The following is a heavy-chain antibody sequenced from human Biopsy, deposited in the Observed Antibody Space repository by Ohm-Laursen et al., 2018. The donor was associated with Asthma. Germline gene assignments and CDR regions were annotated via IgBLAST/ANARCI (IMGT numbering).Heavy chain of an antibody. D-gene: IGHD3-10*01. V-gene: IGHV7-4-1*01. CDR2: INTDTGNP. CDR3: ARAAGDYYGPARPYGMDV. J-gene: IGHJ6*02. CDR1: GYIFTTYT. Sequence: GSSVKVSCKASGYIFTTYTMNWVRQAPGQGLEWMGWINTDTGNPTYAQDFTGRFVFSLDTSVSTAYLQISSLKAEDTAVYYCARAAGDYYGPARPYGMDVWGQGTTVTVSS.